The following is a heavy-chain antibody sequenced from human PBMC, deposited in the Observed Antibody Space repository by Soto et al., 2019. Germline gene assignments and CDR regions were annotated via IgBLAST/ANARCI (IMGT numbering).Heavy chain of an antibody. J-gene: IGHJ4*02. D-gene: IGHD6-13*01. V-gene: IGHV4-34*01. CDR1: GGSFSGYY. Sequence: QVQLQQWGAGLLKPSETLSLTCAVYGGSFSGYYWSWIRQPPGKGLEWIGEINHSGSTNYNPSLKSRVTISVDTSKNQFSLKLSSVTDADTAVYYCARGLRSSSWFQSWGQGTLVTVSS. CDR2: INHSGST. CDR3: ARGLRSSSWFQS.